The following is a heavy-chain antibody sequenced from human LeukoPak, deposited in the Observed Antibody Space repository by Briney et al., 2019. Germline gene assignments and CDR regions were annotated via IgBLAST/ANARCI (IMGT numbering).Heavy chain of an antibody. CDR3: AKKGGQKAVAGEFYFDY. Sequence: GGSLRLSCAVSGFSVSNNCMNWVRQAPGKGLEWVSLIYSRGGTSYADSVKGRFTISRDSSKNTLYLQMNSLRAEDTAVYYCAKKGGQKAVAGEFYFDYWGQGTLVTVSS. D-gene: IGHD6-19*01. V-gene: IGHV3-53*01. J-gene: IGHJ4*02. CDR1: GFSVSNNC. CDR2: IYSRGGT.